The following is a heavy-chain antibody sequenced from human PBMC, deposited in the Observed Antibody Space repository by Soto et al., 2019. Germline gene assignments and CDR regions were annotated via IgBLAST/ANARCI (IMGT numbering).Heavy chain of an antibody. J-gene: IGHJ4*02. CDR1: GFTFSSYA. CDR3: AKRSSSSTVAY. D-gene: IGHD6-6*01. Sequence: EVQLLESGGGLVQPGESLRLSCAASGFTFSSYAMSWVRQAPGKGLEWVSVISGSDDSTYYADSVKGRFTISRDNSKNTRYLQMNSLRAEDTAVYYCAKRSSSSTVAYWGQGTLVTVSS. V-gene: IGHV3-23*01. CDR2: ISGSDDST.